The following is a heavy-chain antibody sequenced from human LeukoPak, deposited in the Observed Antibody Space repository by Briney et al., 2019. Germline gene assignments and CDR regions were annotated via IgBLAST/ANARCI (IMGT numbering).Heavy chain of an antibody. CDR3: AAGRDSQLFGMDV. D-gene: IGHD1-1*01. Sequence: PGGSLRLSCAASGFTFSDYGMIWVRQAPGKGLEWVSSISWHNGNIAYADSVKGRFTISRDNAKNSLYLQMNSLRAEDTALYYCAAGRDSQLFGMDVWGQGTTVSVSS. J-gene: IGHJ6*02. CDR2: ISWHNGNI. CDR1: GFTFSDYG. V-gene: IGHV3-9*01.